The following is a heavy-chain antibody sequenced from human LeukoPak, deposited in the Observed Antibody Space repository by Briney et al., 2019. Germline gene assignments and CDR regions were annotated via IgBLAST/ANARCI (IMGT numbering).Heavy chain of an antibody. CDR1: GGSVSSGSYY. V-gene: IGHV4-31*03. D-gene: IGHD2-15*01. CDR3: ARDRRGKVAAT. J-gene: IGHJ4*02. CDR2: IYYSGST. Sequence: SQTLSLTCTVSGGSVSSGSYYWNWIRQHPGKGLEWIGYIYYSGSTSYNPSLKSRVTMSVDTSKNQFSLNLSSVTAADTAVYYCARDRRGKVAATWSQGILVTVSS.